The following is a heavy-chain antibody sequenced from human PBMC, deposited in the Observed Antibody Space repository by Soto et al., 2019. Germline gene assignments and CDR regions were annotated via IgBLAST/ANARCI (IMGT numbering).Heavy chain of an antibody. CDR3: AASIFYYGMDV. CDR1: GYTFTNYW. Sequence: PGESLKISCKGSGYTFTNYWIGWVRQMPGKGLEWMGIIYPGDPDTKYNPSFQGQVTSSADKSITTTYLQWSSLKASDTAIYYCAASIFYYGMDVWGQGTTVTVSS. J-gene: IGHJ6*02. CDR2: IYPGDPDT. V-gene: IGHV5-51*01.